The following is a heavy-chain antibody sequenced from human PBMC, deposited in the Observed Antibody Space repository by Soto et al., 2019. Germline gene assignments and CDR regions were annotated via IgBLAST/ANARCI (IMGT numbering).Heavy chain of an antibody. CDR2: FDPEDGET. D-gene: IGHD3-9*01. CDR1: GYTLTELS. J-gene: IGHJ4*02. CDR3: ATDAFKSGRYFDWLDY. V-gene: IGHV1-24*01. Sequence: QVQLVQSGAEVKKPGASVKVSCKVSGYTLTELSMHWVRQAPGKGLEWMGGFDPEDGETIYAQKFQGRVTMTEDTSTDTAYMELSSLRSEDTAVYYCATDAFKSGRYFDWLDYWGQGTLVTVSS.